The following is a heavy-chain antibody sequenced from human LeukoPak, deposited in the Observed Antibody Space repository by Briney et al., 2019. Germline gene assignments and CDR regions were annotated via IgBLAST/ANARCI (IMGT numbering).Heavy chain of an antibody. CDR1: GGSISSTTSY. CDR3: ARGGSMVRGEYYYGMDV. D-gene: IGHD3-10*01. V-gene: IGHV4-39*07. Sequence: SETLSLTCTVSGGSISSTTSYWAWIRQPPGKGLEWIGSIFYSGNTYYNPSLKSRVTISVDTSKNQFSLKLSSVTAADTAVYYCARGGSMVRGEYYYGMDVWGQGTTVIVSS. J-gene: IGHJ6*02. CDR2: IFYSGNT.